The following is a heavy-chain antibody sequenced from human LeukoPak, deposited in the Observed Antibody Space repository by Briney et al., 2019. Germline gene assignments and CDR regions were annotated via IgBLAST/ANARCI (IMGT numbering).Heavy chain of an antibody. D-gene: IGHD2-2*01. Sequence: KPGGSLRLSCAASGFTFSSYSMNWVRQAPGKGLEWVSSISGSSSYIYYADSVKGRFTISRDNAKNSLYLQMNSLRAEDTAVYYCAREDCSSTSCYSFDYWGQGTLVTVSS. V-gene: IGHV3-21*01. CDR1: GFTFSSYS. CDR2: ISGSSSYI. CDR3: AREDCSSTSCYSFDY. J-gene: IGHJ4*02.